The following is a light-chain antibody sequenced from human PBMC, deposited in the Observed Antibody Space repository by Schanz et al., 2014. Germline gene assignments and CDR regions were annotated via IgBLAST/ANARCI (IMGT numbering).Light chain of an antibody. CDR1: SSDVGSYNL. J-gene: IGLJ3*02. CDR3: CSYADSSTWV. Sequence: QSALTQPASVSGSPGQSITISCTGTSSDVGSYNLVSWYQHHPGKAPKLMIYEGSKRPSGVPDRFSGSKSGNTASLTISGLQAEDEADYYCCSYADSSTWVFGGGTKLTVL. CDR2: EGS. V-gene: IGLV2-23*01.